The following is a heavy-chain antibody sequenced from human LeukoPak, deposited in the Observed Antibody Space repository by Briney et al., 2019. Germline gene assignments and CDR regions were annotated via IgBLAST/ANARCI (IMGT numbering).Heavy chain of an antibody. J-gene: IGHJ4*02. CDR1: GFTFSSYG. V-gene: IGHV3-33*01. D-gene: IGHD6-13*01. Sequence: PGRSLRFSCAASGFTFSSYGMHWVRQAPGKGLEWVAVIWYDGSNKYYADSVKGRFTISRDNSKNTLYLQMNSLRAEDTAVYYCARPTAAYTPYFDYWGQGTLVTVSS. CDR3: ARPTAAYTPYFDY. CDR2: IWYDGSNK.